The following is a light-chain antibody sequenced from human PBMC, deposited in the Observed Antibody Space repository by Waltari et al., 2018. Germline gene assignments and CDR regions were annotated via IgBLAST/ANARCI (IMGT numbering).Light chain of an antibody. Sequence: EIVLTQSPATLSLPPGEGATLSCRARQSVDYYLACYQQKPGQAPRLLIHDASNRASGVPARFSGSGSGTDFSLTISSLEPEDFAVYYCQQRRNWPITFGQGTRLEIK. CDR1: QSVDYY. CDR3: QQRRNWPIT. V-gene: IGKV3-11*01. CDR2: DAS. J-gene: IGKJ5*01.